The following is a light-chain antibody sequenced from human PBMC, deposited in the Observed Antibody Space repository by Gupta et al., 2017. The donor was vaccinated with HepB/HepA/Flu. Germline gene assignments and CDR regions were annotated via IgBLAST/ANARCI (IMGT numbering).Light chain of an antibody. CDR1: QSLNSN. Sequence: ELVMTQSPATLSVSPGERATLSCRASQSLNSNLAWYQQKPGQPPTLLIYDASTRATGVPARFSGCGSGTEFTLTISGLQSEDFAVYYCQQYNNWPPWTFGQGTQVEMK. CDR3: QQYNNWPPWT. J-gene: IGKJ1*01. CDR2: DAS. V-gene: IGKV3-15*01.